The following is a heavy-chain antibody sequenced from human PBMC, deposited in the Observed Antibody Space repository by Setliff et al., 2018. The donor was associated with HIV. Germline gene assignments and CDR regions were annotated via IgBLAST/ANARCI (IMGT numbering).Heavy chain of an antibody. CDR1: GYTFTSYV. J-gene: IGHJ3*02. Sequence: ASVKVSCKASGYTFTSYVINWVRQAPGQGLEWMGWISAYNGKTNYSQKVQGRVTMTTDTSTSTGYMELRSLRSDDTAVYYCARAPEAPDAFDIWGQGTMVTVSS. CDR2: ISAYNGKT. CDR3: ARAPEAPDAFDI. V-gene: IGHV1-18*01.